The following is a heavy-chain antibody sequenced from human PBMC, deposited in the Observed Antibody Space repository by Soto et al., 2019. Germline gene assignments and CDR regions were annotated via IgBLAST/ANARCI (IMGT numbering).Heavy chain of an antibody. CDR3: ASESPFDP. CDR1: GFTFSDYY. V-gene: IGHV3-11*01. Sequence: QVQLMESGGGLVKPGGSLRLSCAACGFTFSDYYMSWIRQAPGKGLGWRSYISSSGSSIYYADSVKGRFTITRDNAKKSLYLQMSSRGAEDTAVYYCASESPFDPWGQGALVTVCS. CDR2: ISSSGSSI. J-gene: IGHJ5*02.